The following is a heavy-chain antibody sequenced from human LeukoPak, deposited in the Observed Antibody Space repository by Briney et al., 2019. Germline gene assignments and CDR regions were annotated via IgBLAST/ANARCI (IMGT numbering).Heavy chain of an antibody. CDR1: GYTFTGYY. D-gene: IGHD2-2*01. V-gene: IGHV1-2*02. CDR2: INPNSGGT. CDR3: ARDRASGVVVPAAIGDY. Sequence: ASVKVSCKASGYTFTGYYMHWVRQAPGQGLEWMGWINPNSGGTNYAQKFQGRVTMTRDKSIRTAYMELRSLRSDDTAVYYCARDRASGVVVPAAIGDYWGQGTLVTVSS. J-gene: IGHJ4*02.